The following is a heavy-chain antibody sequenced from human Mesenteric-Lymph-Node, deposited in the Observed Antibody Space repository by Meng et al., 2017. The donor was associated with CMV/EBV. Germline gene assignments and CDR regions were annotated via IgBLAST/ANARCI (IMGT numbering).Heavy chain of an antibody. CDR2: TNTDGSRT. Sequence: GGSLRLSCAASGLTFSDYWMHWVRQAPGKGLVWVSGTNTDGSRTFYADSVKGRFTISRDNAKNTLYLQMNSLRAEDTAVYYCASVFEVWGQGTPVTVSS. CDR3: ASVFEV. CDR1: GLTFSDYW. J-gene: IGHJ4*02. D-gene: IGHD3-9*01. V-gene: IGHV3-74*01.